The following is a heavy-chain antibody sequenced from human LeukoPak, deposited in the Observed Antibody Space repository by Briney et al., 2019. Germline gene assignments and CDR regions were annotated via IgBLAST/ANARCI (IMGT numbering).Heavy chain of an antibody. CDR1: GGSISSSSYY. D-gene: IGHD3-10*01. Sequence: KPSETLSLTCTVSGGSISSSSYYWGWIRQPPGKGLEWIGSIYYSGSTYYNPSLKSRVTISVDTSKNQFSLKLSSVTAADTAVYYCARGRFGDPAGPWLDPWGQGTLVTVSS. CDR2: IYYSGST. J-gene: IGHJ5*02. CDR3: ARGRFGDPAGPWLDP. V-gene: IGHV4-39*07.